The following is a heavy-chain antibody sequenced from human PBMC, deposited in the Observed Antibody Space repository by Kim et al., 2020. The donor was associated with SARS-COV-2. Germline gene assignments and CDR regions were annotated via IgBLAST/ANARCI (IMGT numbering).Heavy chain of an antibody. J-gene: IGHJ5*02. D-gene: IGHD2-2*01. V-gene: IGHV4-39*01. CDR2: IYHSGST. CDR3: ATHVHYQLLSTYNWFDP. Sequence: SETLSLTCTVSGGSISSTNYYWDWIRQPPGKDLEWIGSIYHSGSTYYNPSLKSRVTISVDTSNNQFSLRLSSVTATDTAVYYCATHVHYQLLSTYNWFDPWGQGTLVTVSS. CDR1: GGSISSTNYY.